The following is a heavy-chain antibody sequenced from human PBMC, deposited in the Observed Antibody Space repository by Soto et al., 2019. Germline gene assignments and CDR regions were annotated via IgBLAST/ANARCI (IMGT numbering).Heavy chain of an antibody. CDR3: ARWIQLWSYNCFDP. CDR2: ISYSGTT. Sequence: SETLSLTCTVSGNSIRSHYWSWLRQSPGKGPEWIGHISYSGTTNYNPSLKSRVTISVDMSKNQSSLKLSSVTAADTAVYYCARWIQLWSYNCFDPWGQGTLVTVSS. CDR1: GNSIRSHY. D-gene: IGHD5-18*01. J-gene: IGHJ5*02. V-gene: IGHV4-59*11.